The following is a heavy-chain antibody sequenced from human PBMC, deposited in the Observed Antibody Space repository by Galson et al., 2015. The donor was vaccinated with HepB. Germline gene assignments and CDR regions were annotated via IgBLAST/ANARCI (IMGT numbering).Heavy chain of an antibody. Sequence: QSGAEVKKPGESLRISCKGSGYSFTSYWISWVRQMPGKGLEWLGRIDPSDSYTNYSPSFQGHVTISADMSINTAYLQWSSLKASDTAMYYCATGEYYDNSGYFVGWFDPWGQGTLVTVSS. D-gene: IGHD3-22*01. CDR1: GYSFTSYW. CDR2: IDPSDSYT. CDR3: ATGEYYDNSGYFVGWFDP. J-gene: IGHJ5*02. V-gene: IGHV5-10-1*01.